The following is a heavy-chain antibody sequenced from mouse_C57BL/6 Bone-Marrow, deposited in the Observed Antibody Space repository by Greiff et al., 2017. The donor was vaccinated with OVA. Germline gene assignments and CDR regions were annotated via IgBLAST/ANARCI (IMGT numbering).Heavy chain of an antibody. D-gene: IGHD1-1*01. CDR3: ARRFGSSYCWYFDV. J-gene: IGHJ1*03. CDR1: GYTFTSYW. V-gene: IGHV1-59*01. CDR2: IDPSDSYT. Sequence: VQLQQPGAELVRPGTSVKLSCKASGYTFTSYWMHWVKQRPGQGLEWIGVIDPSDSYTNYNQKFKGKATLTVDTSSSTAYMQLSSLTSEDSAVYYCARRFGSSYCWYFDVWGTGTTVTVSS.